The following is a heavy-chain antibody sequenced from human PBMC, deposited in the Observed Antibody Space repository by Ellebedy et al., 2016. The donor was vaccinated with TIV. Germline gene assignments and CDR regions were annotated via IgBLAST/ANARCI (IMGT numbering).Heavy chain of an antibody. D-gene: IGHD2-15*01. CDR1: GFAFSPYP. CDR2: ISDSGGAI. Sequence: PGGSLRLSCAASGFAFSPYPMSWVRQAPGRGLEWISYISDSGGAIHYADRVKGRFTISRDNAMNSLFLQMNDLRVEDTAVYYCAKDRGGISWHSFDYWGQGILVTVSS. V-gene: IGHV3-48*01. CDR3: AKDRGGISWHSFDY. J-gene: IGHJ4*02.